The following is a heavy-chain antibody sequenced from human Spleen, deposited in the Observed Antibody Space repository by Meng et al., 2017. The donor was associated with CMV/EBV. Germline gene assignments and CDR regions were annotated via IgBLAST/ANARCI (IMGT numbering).Heavy chain of an antibody. CDR2: INPSGGST. D-gene: IGHD5-18*01. J-gene: IGHJ4*02. CDR3: ARDMVSFGYFGY. Sequence: ASVKVSCKASGYYFTDYYIHWVRQAPGQGLEWMGMINPSGGSTHYAQKFQGRVTLTRDTSTSTVYMQLSSLTSEDTAVYYCARDMVSFGYFGYWGQGMLVTVSS. V-gene: IGHV1-46*01. CDR1: GYYFTDYY.